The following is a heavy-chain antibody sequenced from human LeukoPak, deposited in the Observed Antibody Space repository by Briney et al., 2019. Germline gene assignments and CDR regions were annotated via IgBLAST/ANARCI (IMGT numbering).Heavy chain of an antibody. D-gene: IGHD2-15*01. CDR1: GFTFRNYG. CDR3: AKDCCDSSPLDH. V-gene: IGHV3-23*01. CDR2: IGNAGVNT. J-gene: IGHJ4*02. Sequence: GGSLRLSCIASGFTFRNYGMAWVRQAPGKGLEWVSTIGNAGVNTHYADSVKGRFTISRDNSRDTLYLQMDSLRADDTAVYYCAKDCCDSSPLDHWGQGTQVTVSS.